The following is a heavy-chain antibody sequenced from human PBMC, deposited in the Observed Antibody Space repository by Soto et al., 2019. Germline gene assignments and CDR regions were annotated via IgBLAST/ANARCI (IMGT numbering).Heavy chain of an antibody. V-gene: IGHV3-66*03. D-gene: IGHD2-15*01. CDR1: GFTVSSNY. CDR2: IYSCGST. J-gene: IGHJ6*02. Sequence: VGSLRLSCAASGFTVSSNYMSWVRQAPGKVLEWVSVIYSCGSTYYADSVKGRFTISRDNSKNTLYLQMNSLRAEDTAVYYCARDDRSGGSCYSGSSYYGMDVWGQGTTVTVSS. CDR3: ARDDRSGGSCYSGSSYYGMDV.